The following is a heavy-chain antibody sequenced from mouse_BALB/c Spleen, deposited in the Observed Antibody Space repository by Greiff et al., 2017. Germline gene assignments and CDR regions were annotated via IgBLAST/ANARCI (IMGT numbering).Heavy chain of an antibody. CDR3: ARGTNYYGSSPAWCAY. V-gene: IGHV5-4*02. D-gene: IGHD1-1*01. CDR1: GFTFSDYY. Sequence: EVKLMESGGGLVKPGGSLKLSCAASGFTFSDYYMYWVRQTPEKRLEWVATISDGGSYTYYPDSVKGRFTISRDNAKNNLYLQMSSLKSEDTAMYYCARGTNYYGSSPAWCAYWGQGTLGTVSA. J-gene: IGHJ3*01. CDR2: ISDGGSYT.